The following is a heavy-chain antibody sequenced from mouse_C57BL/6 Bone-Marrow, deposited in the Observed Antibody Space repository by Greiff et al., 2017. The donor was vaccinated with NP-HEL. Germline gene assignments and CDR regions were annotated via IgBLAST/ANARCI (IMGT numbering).Heavy chain of an antibody. Sequence: VQLQQPGAELVMPGASVKLSCKASGYTFTSYWMHWVKQRPGQGLEWIGEIDPSDSYTNYNQQFKGKSTLTVDKSSSTAYMQLSSLTAEDSAVYYCARNDYDGEGAMDYWGQGTSVTVSS. CDR3: ARNDYDGEGAMDY. J-gene: IGHJ4*01. CDR2: IDPSDSYT. CDR1: GYTFTSYW. V-gene: IGHV1-69*01. D-gene: IGHD2-4*01.